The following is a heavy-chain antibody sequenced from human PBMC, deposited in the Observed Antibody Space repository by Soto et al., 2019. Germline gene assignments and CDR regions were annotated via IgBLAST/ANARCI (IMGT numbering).Heavy chain of an antibody. D-gene: IGHD2-2*02. CDR1: GFTFSSYA. Sequence: GGSLRLSCAASGFTFSSYAMHWVRQAPGKGLEWVAVISYDGSNKYYADSVKGRFTISRDNSKNTLYLQMNSLRAEDTAVYYCARDQEGRSSTSCYTVKGDYYGMDVWGQGTTVTVSS. V-gene: IGHV3-30-3*01. J-gene: IGHJ6*02. CDR3: ARDQEGRSSTSCYTVKGDYYGMDV. CDR2: ISYDGSNK.